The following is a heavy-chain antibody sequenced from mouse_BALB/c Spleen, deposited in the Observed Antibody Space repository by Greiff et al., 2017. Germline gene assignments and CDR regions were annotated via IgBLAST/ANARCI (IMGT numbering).Heavy chain of an antibody. CDR1: GFSLTSYG. CDR3: ATRTDLHGFAY. Sequence: VQVVESGPGLVAPSQSLSITCTVSGFSLTSYGVHWVRQPPGKGLEWLGVIWAGGSTNYNSALMSRLSISKDNSKSQVFLKMNSLQTDDTAMYYCATRTDLHGFAYWGQGTLVTVSA. D-gene: IGHD2-1*01. V-gene: IGHV2-9*02. CDR2: IWAGGST. J-gene: IGHJ3*01.